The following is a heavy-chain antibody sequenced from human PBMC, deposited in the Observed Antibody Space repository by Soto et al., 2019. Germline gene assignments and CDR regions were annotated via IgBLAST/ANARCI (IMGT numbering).Heavy chain of an antibody. V-gene: IGHV5-51*01. CDR2: IYPGDSDT. Sequence: GESLKISCECSGYSFTSHWIGWVRQMPGKGLEWMGIIYPGDSDTRYSPSFQGQVTFSVDKSISTAYLQWSSLEASDIAIYYCARKWGSGWDQFDFWGQGTLVTVSS. CDR3: ARKWGSGWDQFDF. J-gene: IGHJ4*02. D-gene: IGHD6-19*01. CDR1: GYSFTSHW.